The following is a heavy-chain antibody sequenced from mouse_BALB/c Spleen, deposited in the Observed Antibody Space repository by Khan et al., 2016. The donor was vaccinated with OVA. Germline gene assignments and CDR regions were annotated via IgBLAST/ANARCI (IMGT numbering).Heavy chain of an antibody. CDR1: GYSITSAYV. CDR2: ISSSGST. V-gene: IGHV3-2*02. CDR3: ARDGSRYNYAMDY. Sequence: VQLKESGPGLVKPSQSLSLTCTATGYSITSAYVRNWIRQLPGNKLEWMGYISSSGSTKYNPAFKSRISITRDTSNNQSFLQFNSLTTEDTTTYYCARDGSRYNYAMDYWGEGTTVTVSS. D-gene: IGHD2-3*01. J-gene: IGHJ4*01.